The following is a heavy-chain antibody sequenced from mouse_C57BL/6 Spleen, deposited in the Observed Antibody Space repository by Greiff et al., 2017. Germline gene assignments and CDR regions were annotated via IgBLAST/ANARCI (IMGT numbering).Heavy chain of an antibody. J-gene: IGHJ4*01. D-gene: IGHD1-1*01. CDR3: ARAYYYGSSYAMDY. CDR2: ISSGSSTL. CDR1: GFTFRDYG. Sequence: DVMLVESGGGLVKPGGSLKLSCAASGFTFRDYGMHWVRPAPEKGLEWVAYISSGSSTLYYADTVKGRFTISRDNAKNTLVLQMTSLRSEDTAMYYCARAYYYGSSYAMDYWGQGTSVTVSS. V-gene: IGHV5-17*01.